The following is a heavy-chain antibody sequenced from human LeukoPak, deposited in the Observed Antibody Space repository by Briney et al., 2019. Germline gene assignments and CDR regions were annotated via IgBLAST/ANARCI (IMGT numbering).Heavy chain of an antibody. CDR2: ISGSGGST. CDR1: GFTFSSYA. Sequence: GGSLRLSCAASGFTFSSYAMSWVRQAPGKGLEWVSAISGSGGSTYYADSVKGRFTISRDNSKNTLYLQMNSLRAEDTAVYYCLYYDFWSGPTNFDYWGQGTLVTVSS. D-gene: IGHD3-3*01. J-gene: IGHJ4*02. CDR3: LYYDFWSGPTNFDY. V-gene: IGHV3-23*01.